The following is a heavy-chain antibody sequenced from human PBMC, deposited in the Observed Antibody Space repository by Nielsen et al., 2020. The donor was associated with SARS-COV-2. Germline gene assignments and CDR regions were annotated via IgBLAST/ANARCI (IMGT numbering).Heavy chain of an antibody. V-gene: IGHV1-69*10. D-gene: IGHD1-26*01. J-gene: IGHJ6*03. CDR1: GYTFTNYG. Sequence: SVKISCKASGYTFTNYGITWVRQAPGQGLEWVGGIVVPVLGPADYAQKFRGRVTISADKRTNTAYMELNSLTSEDTAVYFCTVQVGVDDNYMDVWGKGTTVTVSS. CDR2: IVVPVLGPA. CDR3: TVQVGVDDNYMDV.